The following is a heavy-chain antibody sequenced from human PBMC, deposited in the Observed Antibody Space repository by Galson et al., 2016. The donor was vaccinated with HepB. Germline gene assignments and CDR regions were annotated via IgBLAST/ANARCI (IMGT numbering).Heavy chain of an antibody. CDR2: ISSNGDST. CDR1: GFTFSSYA. Sequence: SLRLSCAASGFTFSSYAMHWVRQAPGKGVEYVSSISSNGDSTYYTDSVKGRFTISRDNSKNTLNLQMSSLRAEDTAVYYCARVRSSWYYFDYWGQGTLVTVPS. CDR3: ARVRSSWYYFDY. D-gene: IGHD6-13*01. J-gene: IGHJ4*02. V-gene: IGHV3-64D*06.